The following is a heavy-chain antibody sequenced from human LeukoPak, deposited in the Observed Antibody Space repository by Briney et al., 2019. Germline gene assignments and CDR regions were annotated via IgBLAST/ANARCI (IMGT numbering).Heavy chain of an antibody. CDR1: GFSLSTSGMR. Sequence: SGPTLVNPTQTLTLTCTFSGFSLSTSGMRVSWIRQPPGKALEGLACLDWDDDKFYSTSLKTRLTISKDTSKNQVVLTMTNMDPVDTATYYCARTPHNTDYGDYAVFDYWGQGTLVTVSS. CDR2: LDWDDDK. D-gene: IGHD4-17*01. J-gene: IGHJ4*02. CDR3: ARTPHNTDYGDYAVFDY. V-gene: IGHV2-70*04.